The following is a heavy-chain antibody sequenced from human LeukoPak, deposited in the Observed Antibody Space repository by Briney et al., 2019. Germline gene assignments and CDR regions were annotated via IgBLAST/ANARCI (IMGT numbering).Heavy chain of an antibody. CDR1: GFTVSSNY. CDR2: IYGAGST. Sequence: GGSLRLSCAASGFTVSSNYRSWVRQAPGKGLEWVTVIYGAGSTYYADSVKGRFTISRDNSKNTMYLQMNSLRAEDTAVYDCVGDTGERDYWGQGTLVTVSS. J-gene: IGHJ4*02. CDR3: VGDTGERDY. D-gene: IGHD2-21*01. V-gene: IGHV3-53*01.